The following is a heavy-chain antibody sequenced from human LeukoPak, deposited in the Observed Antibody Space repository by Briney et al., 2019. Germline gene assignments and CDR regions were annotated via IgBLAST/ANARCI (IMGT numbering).Heavy chain of an antibody. J-gene: IGHJ5*02. CDR1: GGSISSYY. Sequence: SETLSLTCTVSGGSISSYYWSWIRQPAGKGLEWIGRIYTSGSTNYNPSLKSRVTISVDKSKNQFSLKLSSVTAADTAVYYCARGGGSSIAAAAPWFDPWGQGDLVSVSS. V-gene: IGHV4-4*07. CDR3: ARGGGSSIAAAAPWFDP. D-gene: IGHD6-13*01. CDR2: IYTSGST.